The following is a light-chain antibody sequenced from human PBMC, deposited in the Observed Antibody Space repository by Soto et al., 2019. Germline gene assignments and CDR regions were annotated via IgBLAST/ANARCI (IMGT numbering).Light chain of an antibody. CDR2: SNH. CDR1: SSNIESNT. Sequence: QSVLTQPPSASGTPGQRVTISCSGSSSNIESNTVSWYQQLPGTAPKLLIYSNHQRPSGVPDRFSGSKSGTSASLAISGLQSEDEADYHCATWDDSLNGWVFGGGTQLTVL. J-gene: IGLJ7*01. CDR3: ATWDDSLNGWV. V-gene: IGLV1-44*01.